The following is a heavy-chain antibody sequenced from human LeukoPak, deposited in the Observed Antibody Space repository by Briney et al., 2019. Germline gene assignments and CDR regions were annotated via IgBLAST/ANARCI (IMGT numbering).Heavy chain of an antibody. CDR3: ARLSPDLEYSSSSDLIDY. D-gene: IGHD6-6*01. J-gene: IGHJ4*02. Sequence: GASVKVSCKASGGTFSSYAISWVRQAPGQGLEWMGGIIPIFGTANYAQKFQGRVTITADKSTSTAYMELSSLRSEDTAVYYCARLSPDLEYSSSSDLIDYWGQGTLVTVSS. V-gene: IGHV1-69*06. CDR1: GGTFSSYA. CDR2: IIPIFGTA.